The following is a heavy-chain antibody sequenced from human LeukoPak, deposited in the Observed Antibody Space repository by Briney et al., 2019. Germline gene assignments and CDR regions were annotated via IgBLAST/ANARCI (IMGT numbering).Heavy chain of an antibody. D-gene: IGHD3-10*01. V-gene: IGHV4-34*01. Sequence: SETLSLTCAVYGGSFSGYYWSWIRQPPGKGLEWIGEINHSGSTNYNPSLKSRVTISVDTSKNQFSLKLSSVTAADTAVYYCARALLWFGDGVDWFDPWGQGTLVTVSS. CDR3: ARALLWFGDGVDWFDP. CDR2: INHSGST. J-gene: IGHJ5*02. CDR1: GGSFSGYY.